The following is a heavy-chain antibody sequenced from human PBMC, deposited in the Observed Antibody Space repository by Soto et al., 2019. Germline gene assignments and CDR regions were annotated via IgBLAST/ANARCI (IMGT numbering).Heavy chain of an antibody. CDR3: ASQSNWGSQS. D-gene: IGHD7-27*01. J-gene: IGHJ4*02. CDR2: ISSSSSYI. Sequence: AGGSLRLSCAASGFTFSSYSMNWVRQAPGKGLEWVSSISSSSSYIYYADSVKGRFTISRDNAKNSLYLQMNSLRAEDTAVYYCASQSNWGSQSWGQGTLVTVSS. CDR1: GFTFSSYS. V-gene: IGHV3-21*01.